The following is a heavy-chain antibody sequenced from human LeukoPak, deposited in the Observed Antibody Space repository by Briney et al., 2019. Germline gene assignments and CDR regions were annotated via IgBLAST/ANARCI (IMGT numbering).Heavy chain of an antibody. CDR3: ARRTTVVGPAPFDH. Sequence: PGRSLRLSCAASGFTFSSYGMHWVRQAPGKGLEWVAVISYDGSNKYYADSVKGRFTISRDNSKNTLYLQMNSLRAEDTAVYYCARRTTVVGPAPFDHWGQGTLVTVSS. V-gene: IGHV3-30*03. D-gene: IGHD4-23*01. CDR2: ISYDGSNK. CDR1: GFTFSSYG. J-gene: IGHJ4*02.